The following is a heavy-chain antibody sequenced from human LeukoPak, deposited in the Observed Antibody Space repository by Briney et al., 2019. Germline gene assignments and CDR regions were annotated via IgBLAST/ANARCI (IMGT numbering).Heavy chain of an antibody. CDR3: ANKQWLATDPFDY. CDR1: GGSISSSNW. D-gene: IGHD6-19*01. J-gene: IGHJ4*02. Sequence: SGTLSLTCAVSGGSISSSNWWSWVRQPPGKGLEWIGEICYSGSTIYNPSLKSRVTISVDKSKNQFSLKLSSVTAADTAVYYCANKQWLATDPFDYWGQGTLVTVSS. CDR2: ICYSGST. V-gene: IGHV4-4*02.